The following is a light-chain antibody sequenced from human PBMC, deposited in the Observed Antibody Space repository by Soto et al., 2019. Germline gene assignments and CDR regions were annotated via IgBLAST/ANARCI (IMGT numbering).Light chain of an antibody. Sequence: QSVLTQPASVSGSPGQSITISCTGTSSDVGNYNFVSWYQQHPGKAPKLVIYEVNKRPSGVSNRFSGSKSGNTASLTISGLQGEDDADYYCCSYASSATFEWVFGGGTKLTVL. CDR3: CSYASSATFEWV. CDR1: SSDVGNYNF. V-gene: IGLV2-23*02. J-gene: IGLJ3*02. CDR2: EVN.